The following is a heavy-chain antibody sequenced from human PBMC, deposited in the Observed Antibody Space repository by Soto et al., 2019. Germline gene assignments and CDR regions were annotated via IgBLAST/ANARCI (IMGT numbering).Heavy chain of an antibody. J-gene: IGHJ6*02. CDR2: INPSTGVT. V-gene: IGHV1-2*04. D-gene: IGHD2-21*02. CDR3: VRPPGDFRYGMDV. CDR1: GYSFTDYY. Sequence: QVQLVQSGAEVKKPGASVKVSCKASGYSFTDYYMHWVRQAPGQGPEWLGWINPSTGVTHFAQKFQGWVTMTRDTSISTAYMELSRLTSDDTAVYYCVRPPGDFRYGMDVWGQGTTVTVSS.